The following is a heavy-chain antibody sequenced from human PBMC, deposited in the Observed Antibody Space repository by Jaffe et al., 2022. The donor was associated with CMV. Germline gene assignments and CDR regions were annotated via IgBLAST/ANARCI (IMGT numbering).Heavy chain of an antibody. CDR1: GFTFSSYE. CDR3: AREERSGGSCYSKCYYYYMDV. CDR2: ISSSGSTI. Sequence: EVQLVESGGGLVQPGGSLRLSCAASGFTFSSYEMNWVRQAPGKGLEWVSYISSSGSTIYYADSVKGRFTISRDNAKNSLYLQMNSLRAEDTAVYYCAREERSGGSCYSKCYYYYMDVWGKGTTVTVSS. V-gene: IGHV3-48*03. J-gene: IGHJ6*03. D-gene: IGHD2-15*01.